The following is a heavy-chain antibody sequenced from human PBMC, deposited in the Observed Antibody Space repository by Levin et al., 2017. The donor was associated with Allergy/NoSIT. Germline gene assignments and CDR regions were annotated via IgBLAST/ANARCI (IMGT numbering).Heavy chain of an antibody. V-gene: IGHV3-66*01. J-gene: IGHJ6*02. CDR3: ASSDYYYGMDV. Sequence: LSLTCAASGFTVSSNYMSWVRQAPGKGLEWVSVIYSGGSTYYADSVKGRFTISRDNSKNTLYLQMNSLRAEDTAVYYCASSDYYYGMDVWGQGTTVTVSS. CDR2: IYSGGST. CDR1: GFTVSSNY.